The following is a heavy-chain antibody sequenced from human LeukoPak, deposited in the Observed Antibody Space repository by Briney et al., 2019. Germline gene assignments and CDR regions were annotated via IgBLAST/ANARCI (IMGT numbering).Heavy chain of an antibody. V-gene: IGHV1-2*02. CDR1: GYTFTGYY. D-gene: IGHD3-3*01. CDR2: INPNSGGT. Sequence: ASVKVSCKASGYTFTGYYMHWVRQAPGQGLEWMGWINPNSGGTNYAQKFQGRVTMTRDTSISTAYMELSRLRSDDTAVYYCARDTIFGVERFDYWGQGTLVTVSS. CDR3: ARDTIFGVERFDY. J-gene: IGHJ4*02.